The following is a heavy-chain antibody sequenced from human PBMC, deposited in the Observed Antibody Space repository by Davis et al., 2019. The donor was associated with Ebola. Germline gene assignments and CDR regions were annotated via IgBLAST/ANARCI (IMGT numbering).Heavy chain of an antibody. V-gene: IGHV3-48*02. Sequence: GESLKISCVASGFTFTTYSMSWVRQAPGKGLVWVSHINGAGDNTNYADSVKGRFTISRDNAKNSLYLQMNSLRDEDTAVYYCAREGIAARPDYYGMDVWGKGTTVTVSS. D-gene: IGHD6-6*01. CDR2: INGAGDNT. J-gene: IGHJ6*04. CDR1: GFTFTTYS. CDR3: AREGIAARPDYYGMDV.